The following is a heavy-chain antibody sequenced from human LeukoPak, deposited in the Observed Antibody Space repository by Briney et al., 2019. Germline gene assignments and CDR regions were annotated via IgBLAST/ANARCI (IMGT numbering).Heavy chain of an antibody. CDR2: IYLGDSEA. CDR1: GYISTSSW. Sequence: GESLKISCKGSGYISTSSWIGWVRQMPGKGLDWMGIIYLGDSEARYSPSFQGQVTISADKSINTAYLQWSSLKAADTAMNYCARRPSYTSGWPLDYWGQGTLVIVSS. V-gene: IGHV5-51*01. CDR3: ARRPSYTSGWPLDY. J-gene: IGHJ4*02. D-gene: IGHD6-19*01.